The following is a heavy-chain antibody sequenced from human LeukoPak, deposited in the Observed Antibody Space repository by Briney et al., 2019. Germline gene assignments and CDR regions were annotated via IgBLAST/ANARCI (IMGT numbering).Heavy chain of an antibody. D-gene: IGHD6-13*01. CDR2: ISSSRSYT. J-gene: IGHJ3*02. V-gene: IGHV3-11*06. CDR3: ARVLASSSWSHDGFDI. Sequence: MAGGSLRLSCAASGFIFSDYYMSWIRQAPGKGLEWVSYISSSRSYTNYADSVKGRFTISRDNAKNSLYLQMNSLRAEDTAVYYCARVLASSSWSHDGFDIWGQGTMVTVSS. CDR1: GFIFSDYY.